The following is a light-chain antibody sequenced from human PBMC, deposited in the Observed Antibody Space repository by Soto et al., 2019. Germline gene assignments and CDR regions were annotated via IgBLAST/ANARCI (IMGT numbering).Light chain of an antibody. J-gene: IGKJ4*01. V-gene: IGKV3-20*01. CDR3: QQYGSSPLT. CDR1: QSVSSSY. Sequence: EIVLTQSPGTLSLSPGERATLSCRAGQSVSSSYLGWYQQKPGQAPRLLIYGASSRATGIPDRFSGSGSGTDFTLTISRLEPEDFAVYYCQQYGSSPLTFGGGTKVEIK. CDR2: GAS.